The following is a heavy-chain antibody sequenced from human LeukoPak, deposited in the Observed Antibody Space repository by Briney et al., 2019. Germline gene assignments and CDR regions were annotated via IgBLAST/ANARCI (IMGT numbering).Heavy chain of an antibody. D-gene: IGHD3-22*01. CDR1: GFTVSSNY. J-gene: IGHJ4*02. CDR2: IYSGGST. V-gene: IGHV3-53*01. CDR3: ARLYDSSGYLFDY. Sequence: GGSLRLSCAASGFTVSSNYMSWVRQAPGKGLEWVSVIYSGGSTYYADSVKGRFTISRDNSKNTLYLQMNSLRAGDTAVYYCARLYDSSGYLFDYWGQGTLVTVSS.